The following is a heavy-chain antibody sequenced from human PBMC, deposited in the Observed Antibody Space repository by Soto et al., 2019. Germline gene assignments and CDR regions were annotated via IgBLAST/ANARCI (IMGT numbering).Heavy chain of an antibody. CDR1: GGSFSGYY. J-gene: IGHJ4*02. D-gene: IGHD2-2*01. CDR2: INHSGST. Sequence: QVQLQQWGAGLLKPSETLSLTCAVYGGSFSGYYWSWIHQPPGKGLEWIGEINHSGSTNYNPSLKSRVTISVDTSKNQFALKLSSVTAADTAVYYCARSVGGDIVVVPAAHLDYWGQGTLVTVSS. V-gene: IGHV4-34*01. CDR3: ARSVGGDIVVVPAAHLDY.